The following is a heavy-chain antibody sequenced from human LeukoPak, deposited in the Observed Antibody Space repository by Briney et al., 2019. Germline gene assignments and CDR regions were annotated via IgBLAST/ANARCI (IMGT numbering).Heavy chain of an antibody. V-gene: IGHV3-48*04. J-gene: IGHJ3*02. CDR1: GFTFSSYS. Sequence: PGGSLRLSCAASGFTFSSYSMNWVRQAPGKGLEWVSYISSSGSTIYYADSVKGRFTISRDNAKNSLYLQMNSLRAEDTAVYYCARDNYGDYGAFDIWGQGTMVTVSS. CDR2: ISSSGSTI. D-gene: IGHD4-17*01. CDR3: ARDNYGDYGAFDI.